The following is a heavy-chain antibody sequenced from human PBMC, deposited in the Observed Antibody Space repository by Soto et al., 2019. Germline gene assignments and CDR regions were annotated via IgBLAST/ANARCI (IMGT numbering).Heavy chain of an antibody. V-gene: IGHV1-18*01. CDR2: ISAYNGNT. CDR3: ARDRGAFGMDV. Sequence: QVQLVQSGAEVKKPGASVKVSCKASGYTFTCYVISWVRQAPGQGLEWMGWISAYNGNTNHAQKLQGRVIMTTDTSTSAAHVELRSMRSYDTAVYYCARDRGAFGMDVWGEGTTVTVSS. CDR1: GYTFTCYV. J-gene: IGHJ6*04.